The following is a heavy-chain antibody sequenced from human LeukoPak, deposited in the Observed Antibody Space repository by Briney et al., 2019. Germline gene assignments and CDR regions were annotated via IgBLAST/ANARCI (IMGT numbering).Heavy chain of an antibody. J-gene: IGHJ4*02. CDR3: ARGGSSWYQDY. CDR1: EFSVGSNY. Sequence: GGSLRLSCAASEFSVGSNYMTWVRQAPGKGLEWVSLIYSGGSTYFADSVKGRFTISRDNSKNTLYLQMNSLRAEDTAVYYCARGGSSWYQDYWGQGTLVTVSS. D-gene: IGHD6-13*01. CDR2: IYSGGST. V-gene: IGHV3-66*01.